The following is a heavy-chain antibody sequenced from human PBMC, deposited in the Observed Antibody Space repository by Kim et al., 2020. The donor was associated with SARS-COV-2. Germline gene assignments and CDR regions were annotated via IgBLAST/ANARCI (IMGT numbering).Heavy chain of an antibody. V-gene: IGHV3-7*01. CDR2: IKEDGSEK. J-gene: IGHJ4*01. CDR1: GFTFSRYW. Sequence: GGSLRLSCAASGFTFSRYWMTWVRQAPGRGLEWVANIKEDGSEKNHVDSVKGRFTTTRDNAKNSLHLQMNSLRAEDTAIYYCARDNLAESSGWTPAFDY. CDR3: ARDNLAESSGWTPAFDY. D-gene: IGHD6-19*01.